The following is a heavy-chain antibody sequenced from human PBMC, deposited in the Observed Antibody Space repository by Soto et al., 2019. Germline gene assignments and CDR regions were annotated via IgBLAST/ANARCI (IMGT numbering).Heavy chain of an antibody. CDR2: ISSSSSYI. Sequence: PGASLRLSCAASGFTFSSYSMNWVRQAPGKGLEWVSSISSSSSYIYYADSVKGRFTISRDNAKNSLYLQMNSLRAEDTAVYYCARDLGDSSSWDRQYYYYGMDVWGQGTTVTVSS. J-gene: IGHJ6*02. CDR1: GFTFSSYS. D-gene: IGHD6-13*01. V-gene: IGHV3-21*01. CDR3: ARDLGDSSSWDRQYYYYGMDV.